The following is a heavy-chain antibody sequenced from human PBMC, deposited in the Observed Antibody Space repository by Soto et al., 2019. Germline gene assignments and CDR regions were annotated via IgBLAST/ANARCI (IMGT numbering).Heavy chain of an antibody. CDR3: ARASYDNSGYYD. CDR1: GGTFSSYT. Sequence: ASVKVSCKASGGTFSSYTITWVRQAPGQGLEWMGEIIPIFGTANYAQNFQGRVTITADESTSTAYMELSSLRSEDTAVYYCARASYDNSGYYDWGQGTLVTVSS. CDR2: IIPIFGTA. J-gene: IGHJ4*02. D-gene: IGHD3-22*01. V-gene: IGHV1-69*13.